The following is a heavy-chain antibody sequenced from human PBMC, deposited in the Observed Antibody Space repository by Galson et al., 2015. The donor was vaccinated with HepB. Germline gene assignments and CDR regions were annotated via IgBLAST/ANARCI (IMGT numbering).Heavy chain of an antibody. V-gene: IGHV4-59*11. Sequence: SETLSLTCSVSGTSIGSHYWTWIRQLPGKGLEWIGYIDNTGGTYYNPSLRSRVTMSLHSSKNQFSLQLTSMTAADTAIYYCAGDRARRGWFDPWGQGTLVTVSS. CDR3: AGDRARRGWFDP. CDR2: IDNTGGT. CDR1: GTSIGSHY. J-gene: IGHJ5*02.